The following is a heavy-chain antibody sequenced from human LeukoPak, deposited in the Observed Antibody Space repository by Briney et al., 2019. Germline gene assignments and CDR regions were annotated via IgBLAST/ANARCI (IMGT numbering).Heavy chain of an antibody. CDR1: GFTFSSYV. CDR3: AKGLCGSYDSRCDY. V-gene: IGHV3-23*01. Sequence: QPGGSLRLSCAASGFTFSSYVMSWVRQAPGKGLEWVPAISGSGGSTYYADSVKGRFTISRDNSKNTLYLQMNSLRAEDTAVYYCAKGLCGSYDSRCDYWGQGTLVTVSS. CDR2: ISGSGGST. D-gene: IGHD1-26*01. J-gene: IGHJ4*02.